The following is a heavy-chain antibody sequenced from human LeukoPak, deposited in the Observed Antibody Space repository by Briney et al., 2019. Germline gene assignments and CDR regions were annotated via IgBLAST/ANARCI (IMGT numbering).Heavy chain of an antibody. CDR1: GGSISSSSYY. D-gene: IGHD6-19*01. V-gene: IGHV4-39*07. J-gene: IGHJ4*02. Sequence: SETLSLTCTVSGGSISSSSYYWGWIRQPPGKGLEWIGSIYYSGSTYYNPSLKSRVTISVDTSKNQFSLKLSSVTAADTAVYYCARDCPPTGIAVAGFDYWGQGTLVTVSS. CDR3: ARDCPPTGIAVAGFDY. CDR2: IYYSGST.